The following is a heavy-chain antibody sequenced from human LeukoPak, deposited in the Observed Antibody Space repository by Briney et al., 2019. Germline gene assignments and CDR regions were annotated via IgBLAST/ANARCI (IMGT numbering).Heavy chain of an antibody. CDR2: INPHSGKT. CDR3: ARDLHRVVVRGVPHYYYYMDV. CDR1: GYPFRNYD. J-gene: IGHJ6*03. D-gene: IGHD3-10*01. Sequence: ASVKVSCKTSGYPFRNYDINWVRQATGQGLEWMGWINPHSGKTGYAQKFQGRVTMTTDTSASTAYMELSSLRSEDTAVYYCARDLHRVVVRGVPHYYYYMDVWGKGTTVTISS. V-gene: IGHV1-8*01.